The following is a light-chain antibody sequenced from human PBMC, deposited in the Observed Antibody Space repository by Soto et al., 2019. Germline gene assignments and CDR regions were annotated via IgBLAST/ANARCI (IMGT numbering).Light chain of an antibody. CDR3: QRYGSSPLT. Sequence: EIVLTQSPTTLSLSPGERATLSFRTSQSVSNYLAWYQQKPGQAPRLLIYDASYSATGIPARFSGSGSGTDFTLTISRLEPEDFAVYYCQRYGSSPLTFGQGTKVDIK. CDR1: QSVSNY. V-gene: IGKV3-11*01. CDR2: DAS. J-gene: IGKJ1*01.